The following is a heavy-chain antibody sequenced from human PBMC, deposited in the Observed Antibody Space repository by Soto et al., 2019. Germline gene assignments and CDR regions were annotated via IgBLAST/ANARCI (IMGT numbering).Heavy chain of an antibody. V-gene: IGHV1-3*01. Sequence: ASVKVSCKASGYTFTNYAMHWVRQAPGQRLEWMGWINAAIGNTKYSQKFQGSVTITRDTSANTAYIELSSLRSEDTAVYYCARRNVYGSGSYSFDYWRQRHLVTVSS. CDR3: ARRNVYGSGSYSFDY. J-gene: IGHJ4*02. CDR1: GYTFTNYA. CDR2: INAAIGNT. D-gene: IGHD3-10*01.